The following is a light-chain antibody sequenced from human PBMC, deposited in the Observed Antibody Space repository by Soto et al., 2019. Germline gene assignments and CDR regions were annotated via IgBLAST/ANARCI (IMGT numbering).Light chain of an antibody. CDR2: YAS. Sequence: EMVMTQSPATLSVSPGERVTLSCRASESVHSNLAWYQQKPGQGPSLLIYYASTRVTVVPDRFSGSGSGTEFTLTISSLQSEDFGVYYCQHYSNWPPTFGPGTKVEIK. V-gene: IGKV3-15*01. CDR3: QHYSNWPPT. CDR1: ESVHSN. J-gene: IGKJ3*01.